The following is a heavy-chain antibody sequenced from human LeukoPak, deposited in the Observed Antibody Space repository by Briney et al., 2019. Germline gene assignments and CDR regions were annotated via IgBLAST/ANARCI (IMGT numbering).Heavy chain of an antibody. CDR3: ASVHYYGMEV. Sequence: GGSLRLSCAASGFTFSDYYMSWIRQAPGKGLEWVSYISSSGRIIYYADSVKGRFTISRDNAKNSLFLQMNSLRAEDMAVYYCASVHYYGMEVWGQGTTVTVSS. V-gene: IGHV3-11*01. CDR2: ISSSGRII. CDR1: GFTFSDYY. J-gene: IGHJ6*02.